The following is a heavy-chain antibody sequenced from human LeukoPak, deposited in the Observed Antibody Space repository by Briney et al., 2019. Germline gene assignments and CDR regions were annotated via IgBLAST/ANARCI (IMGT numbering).Heavy chain of an antibody. D-gene: IGHD2-2*01. CDR1: GFTFDDYA. CDR2: ISWDGGST. J-gene: IGHJ4*02. V-gene: IGHV3-43D*04. CDR3: AKDHCSSTSCYADY. Sequence: SGGSLRLSCAVSGFTFDDYAMHWVREAPGRGVECVSLISWDGGSTYYADSVKGRFTVSRDNSKNSLYLQMNSLRAEDTALYYCAKDHCSSTSCYADYWGQGTLVTVSS.